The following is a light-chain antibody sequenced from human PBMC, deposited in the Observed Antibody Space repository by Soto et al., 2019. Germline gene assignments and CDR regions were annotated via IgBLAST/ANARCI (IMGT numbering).Light chain of an antibody. CDR1: KLGDKY. CDR2: QHN. V-gene: IGLV3-1*01. Sequence: SYELTQPPSVSVSPGQTASITCSGDKLGDKYACWYQQKPGQSPVLFIYQHNKRPSGIPERFSGSNSGNTATLTISGTQAMDEADYYCQAWDSSTDVVFGGGTKLTVL. CDR3: QAWDSSTDVV. J-gene: IGLJ2*01.